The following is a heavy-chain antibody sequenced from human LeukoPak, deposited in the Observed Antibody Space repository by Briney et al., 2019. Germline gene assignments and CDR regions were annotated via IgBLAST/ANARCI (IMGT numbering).Heavy chain of an antibody. CDR1: GYTFTGYY. CDR2: INPNSGGT. V-gene: IGHV1-2*02. J-gene: IGHJ4*02. D-gene: IGHD6-13*01. CDR3: AESGIAAAGSLDY. Sequence: ASVKVSCNASGYTFTGYYMHWVRQAPGQGLEWMGWINPNSGGTNYAQKFQGRVTMTRDTSIRTAYMELSRLRSDDTAVYYCAESGIAAAGSLDYWGQGTLVTVSS.